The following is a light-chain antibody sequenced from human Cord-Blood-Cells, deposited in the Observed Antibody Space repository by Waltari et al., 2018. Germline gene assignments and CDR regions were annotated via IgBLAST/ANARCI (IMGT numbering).Light chain of an antibody. CDR1: QSISSY. CDR3: QQSYSTLVT. CDR2: AAS. V-gene: IGKV1-39*01. J-gene: IGKJ4*01. Sequence: DIQMTQSPLSLSASVGERVTITCRASQSISSYLNWYQQKPGKAPKLLIYAASSLQSGVPSRFSGSGSGTDFTLTISSLQPEDFATYYCQQSYSTLVTFGGGTKVEIK.